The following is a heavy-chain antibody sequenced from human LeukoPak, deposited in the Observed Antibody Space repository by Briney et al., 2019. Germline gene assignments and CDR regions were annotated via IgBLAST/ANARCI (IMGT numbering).Heavy chain of an antibody. CDR3: AREVGKASPPWYGYFDL. J-gene: IGHJ2*01. V-gene: IGHV3-33*01. D-gene: IGHD2-21*01. CDR1: GFTFSSYG. Sequence: GGSLRLSCAASGFTFSSYGMHWVRQAPDKGLEWVAVIWYDGSNKYYADSVKGRFTISRDNSKNTLYLQMNSLRAEDTAVYYCAREVGKASPPWYGYFDLWGRGTLVTVPS. CDR2: IWYDGSNK.